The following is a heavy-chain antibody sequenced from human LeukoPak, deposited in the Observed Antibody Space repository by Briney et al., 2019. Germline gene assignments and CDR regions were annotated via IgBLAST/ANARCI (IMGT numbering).Heavy chain of an antibody. CDR3: ARENIAAAGTVDY. V-gene: IGHV4-59*01. CDR1: GGSISSYY. CDR2: IYYSGST. D-gene: IGHD6-13*01. J-gene: IGHJ4*02. Sequence: SETLSLTCTVSGGSISSYYWSWIRQPPGKGLEWIGYIYYSGSTNYNPSLKSRVTISVDTSKNQFSLKLSSVTAADTAVYYCARENIAAAGTVDYWGQGTLVTVSS.